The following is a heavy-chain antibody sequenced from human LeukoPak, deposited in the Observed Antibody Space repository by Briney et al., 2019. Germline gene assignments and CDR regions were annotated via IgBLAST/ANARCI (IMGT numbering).Heavy chain of an antibody. D-gene: IGHD3-9*01. V-gene: IGHV4-59*01. CDR1: GGSISRYY. J-gene: IGHJ4*02. CDR2: ISYSGTT. Sequence: PLETLSLTCTVSGGSISRYYWNWIRQPPGKGLEWIGYISYSGTTNYNPSLKSRVTISVDTSKKQFSLKLTSATAADTALYYCARGDDNKSTLFDYWGQGTLVTVSS. CDR3: ARGDDNKSTLFDY.